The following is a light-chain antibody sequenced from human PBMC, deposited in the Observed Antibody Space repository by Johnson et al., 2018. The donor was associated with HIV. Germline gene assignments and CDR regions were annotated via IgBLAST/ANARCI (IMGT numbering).Light chain of an antibody. V-gene: IGLV1-51*01. CDR1: SSNIGNNY. Sequence: QSVLTQPPSVSAAPGQKVTISCSGSSSNIGNNYVSWYQQLPGTAPKLLIYDNNKRPSGIPDRFSGSKSGTSATLGITGLQAGAEGDYYCETWDRSLSTGPVVGTGTSGPVL. CDR2: DNN. CDR3: ETWDRSLSTGPV. J-gene: IGLJ1*01.